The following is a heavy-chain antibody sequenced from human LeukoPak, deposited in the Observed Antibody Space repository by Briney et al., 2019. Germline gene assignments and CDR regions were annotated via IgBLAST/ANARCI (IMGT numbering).Heavy chain of an antibody. CDR1: GFTFSSYW. Sequence: QPGGSLRLSCAASGFTFSSYWLSWVRQTPGKGLEWVANIKEDGSEKYHVDSVKGRFTISRDNAKSSLYLQMNSLRAEDTALYYCARSIMGGGAFDYWGQGTQVTVSS. CDR2: IKEDGSEK. CDR3: ARSIMGGGAFDY. V-gene: IGHV3-7*03. D-gene: IGHD3-10*01. J-gene: IGHJ4*02.